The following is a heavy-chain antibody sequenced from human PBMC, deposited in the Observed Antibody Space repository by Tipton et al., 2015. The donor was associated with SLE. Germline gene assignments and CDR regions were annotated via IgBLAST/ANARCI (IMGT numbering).Heavy chain of an antibody. CDR1: GGSISSSSYY. CDR3: ARSEAAAGTGDDAFDI. J-gene: IGHJ3*02. Sequence: TLSLTCTVSGGSISSSSYYWGWIRQSPGKGLEWIGSIYYSGSTYYNPSLKSRVTVSADTSKNQFSLKLSSVTAADTAVYYCARSEAAAGTGDDAFDIWGQGTMVTVSS. D-gene: IGHD6-13*01. CDR2: IYYSGST. V-gene: IGHV4-39*07.